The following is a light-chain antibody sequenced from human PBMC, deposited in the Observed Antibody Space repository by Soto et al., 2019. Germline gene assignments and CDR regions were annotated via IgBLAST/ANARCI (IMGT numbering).Light chain of an antibody. V-gene: IGKV4-1*01. CDR1: QSLLSSSNNRNY. J-gene: IGKJ4*01. Sequence: DIVMIQSPDSLAVSLGERATINCKSSQSLLSSSNNRNYIAWHQQKPGQPPTLLISWASTRETGVPDRFSGCGSGTDFTRTITSLQAEDVAIDYCQQYYGAPLTFGGGTKVEI. CDR2: WAS. CDR3: QQYYGAPLT.